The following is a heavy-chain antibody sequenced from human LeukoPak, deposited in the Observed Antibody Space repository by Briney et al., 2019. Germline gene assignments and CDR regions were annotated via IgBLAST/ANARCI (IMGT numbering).Heavy chain of an antibody. Sequence: SETLSLTCTVSGGSISSGGYYWSWIRQHPGKGLEWIGYIYYSGSTYYNPSLKSRVTISVDTSKNQFSLKLSSVTAADTAVYYCAGDAHPERWLHPPPYGMDVWGQGTTVTVSS. V-gene: IGHV4-31*03. J-gene: IGHJ6*02. CDR3: AGDAHPERWLHPPPYGMDV. D-gene: IGHD5-24*01. CDR1: GGSISSGGYY. CDR2: IYYSGST.